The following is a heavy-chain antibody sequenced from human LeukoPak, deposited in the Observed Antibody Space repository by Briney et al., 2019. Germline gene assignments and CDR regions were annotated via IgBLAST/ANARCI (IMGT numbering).Heavy chain of an antibody. CDR1: EFNFSSYP. CDR3: AKYLTARGPPYALDV. V-gene: IGHV3-23*01. D-gene: IGHD1-14*01. CDR2: ITVSGGTT. J-gene: IGHJ6*02. Sequence: GWSLTLSCAASEFNFSSYPMQWVRQAPGKGLEWDSGITVSGGTTYYTDSVKGRFTISRDNSKNTLYLQMNSLRSEDTAVYYCAKYLTARGPPYALDVWGQGTMVTVSS.